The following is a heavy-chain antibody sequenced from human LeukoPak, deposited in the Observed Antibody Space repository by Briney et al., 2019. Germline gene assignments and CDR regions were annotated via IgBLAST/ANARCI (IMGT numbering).Heavy chain of an antibody. CDR3: ARLDYYDNLGLVY. Sequence: SETLSLTCTVSGGSISSGGYYWGWIRQHPGKGLEWIGYIYYSGSTYYNPSLRSRVTLSVDTSKNQFSLRLSSVTAADTAVYYCARLDYYDNLGLVYWGQGTLVTVSS. CDR2: IYYSGST. D-gene: IGHD3-22*01. J-gene: IGHJ4*02. V-gene: IGHV4-31*03. CDR1: GGSISSGGYY.